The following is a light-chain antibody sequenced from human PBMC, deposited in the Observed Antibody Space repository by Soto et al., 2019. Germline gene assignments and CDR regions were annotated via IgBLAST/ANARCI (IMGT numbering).Light chain of an antibody. V-gene: IGKV1-27*01. CDR3: QKYNSAPRT. Sequence: DIQMTQSPSSLSASVGDRVTITCRASQGISNYLAWYQQKPGKVPKLLIYAASTLQSGVPSRFSDSGSGTDFTLTISSLQPEDVATSYWQKYNSAPRTFGQGTKVEIK. CDR2: AAS. CDR1: QGISNY. J-gene: IGKJ1*01.